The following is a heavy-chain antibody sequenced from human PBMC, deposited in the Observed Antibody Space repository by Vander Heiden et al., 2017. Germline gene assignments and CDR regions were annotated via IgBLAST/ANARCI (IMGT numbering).Heavy chain of an antibody. CDR3: ARDGSSGYDY. D-gene: IGHD3-22*01. CDR2: ISSSSSTI. J-gene: IGHJ4*02. V-gene: IGHV3-48*02. Sequence: EVQLVEAGGGLVQPGGSLSLSRAAPGFTFISYSRNWLRQAPGKGLEWVSYISSSSSTIYDADSVKGRFTISRDNAKNSLYLQMNSLRDEDTAVYYCARDGSSGYDYWGQGTLVTVSS. CDR1: GFTFISYS.